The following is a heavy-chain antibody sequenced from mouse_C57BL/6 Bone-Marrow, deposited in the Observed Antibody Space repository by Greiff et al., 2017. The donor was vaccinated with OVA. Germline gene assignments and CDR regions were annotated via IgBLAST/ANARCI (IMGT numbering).Heavy chain of an antibody. J-gene: IGHJ3*01. CDR3: ARGLDCYPSFAY. Sequence: VKLVESGAELVRPGTSVKMSCKASGYTFTNYWIGWAKQRPGHGLEWIGDIYPGGGYTNYNEKFKGKATLTADKSSSTAYMQFSSLTSEDSAIYYCARGLDCYPSFAYWGQGTLVTVSA. CDR1: GYTFTNYW. D-gene: IGHD2-3*01. V-gene: IGHV1-63*01. CDR2: IYPGGGYT.